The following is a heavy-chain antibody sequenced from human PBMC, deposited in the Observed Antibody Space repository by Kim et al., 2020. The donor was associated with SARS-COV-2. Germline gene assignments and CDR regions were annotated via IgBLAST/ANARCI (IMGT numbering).Heavy chain of an antibody. Sequence: SETLSLTCAVYGGSFSGYYWSWIRQPPGKGLEWIGEINHSGSTTYNPSLKSRVTISVDTSKNQFSLKLSSVTAADTAVYYCASLNYCSGGSCYNVRDYWGQGTLVTVSS. CDR2: INHSGST. J-gene: IGHJ4*02. CDR1: GGSFSGYY. D-gene: IGHD2-15*01. CDR3: ASLNYCSGGSCYNVRDY. V-gene: IGHV4-34*01.